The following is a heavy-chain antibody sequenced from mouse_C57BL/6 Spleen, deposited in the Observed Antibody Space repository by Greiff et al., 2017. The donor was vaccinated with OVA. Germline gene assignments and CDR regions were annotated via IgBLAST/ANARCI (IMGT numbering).Heavy chain of an antibody. Sequence: VKLMESGAELVKPGASVKISCRASGYAFSSYWMNWVKQRPGKGLEWIGQIYPGDGDTNYNGKFKGKATLTADKSSSTAYMQLSSLTSEDSAVYFCARITTVVAHFDYWGQGTTLTVSS. V-gene: IGHV1-80*01. CDR3: ARITTVVAHFDY. CDR1: GYAFSSYW. J-gene: IGHJ2*01. D-gene: IGHD1-1*01. CDR2: IYPGDGDT.